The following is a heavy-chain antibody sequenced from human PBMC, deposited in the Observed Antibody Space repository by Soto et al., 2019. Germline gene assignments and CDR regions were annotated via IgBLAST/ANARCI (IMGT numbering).Heavy chain of an antibody. V-gene: IGHV4-59*08. CDR2: INYNGAS. CDR3: ARHGFGSLHGLVDV. Sequence: SETLSVTSTVAGDNISNHYWSWIRQNPGKGLEWIGYINYNGASDYNLSLKRRVTMSMDTSKTQFSLMLESVTATDTAVYYCARHGFGSLHGLVDVWGQGTTVTVSS. D-gene: IGHD3-10*01. CDR1: GDNISNHY. J-gene: IGHJ6*02.